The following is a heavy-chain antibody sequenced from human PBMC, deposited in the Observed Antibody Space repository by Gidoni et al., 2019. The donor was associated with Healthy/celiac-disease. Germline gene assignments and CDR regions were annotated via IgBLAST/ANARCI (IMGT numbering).Heavy chain of an antibody. CDR2: IYYSGST. CDR3: ARDLLTITMIVVRGNWFDP. Sequence: QLQLQASGPGLVKPSETLSLTCTVSGGSISSSSYYWGWIRQPPGKGLEWIGSIYYSGSTYYNPSLKSRVTISVDTSKNQFSLKLSSVTAADTAVYYCARDLLTITMIVVRGNWFDPWGQGTLVTVSS. CDR1: GGSISSSSYY. J-gene: IGHJ5*02. V-gene: IGHV4-39*07. D-gene: IGHD3-22*01.